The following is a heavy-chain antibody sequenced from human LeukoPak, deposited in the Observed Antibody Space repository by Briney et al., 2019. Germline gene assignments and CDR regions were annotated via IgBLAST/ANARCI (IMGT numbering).Heavy chain of an antibody. V-gene: IGHV1-2*02. CDR1: GYILNTCY. D-gene: IGHD2-21*02. J-gene: IGHJ4*02. CDR2: INPSTGST. Sequence: ASVNVSCRAAGYILNTCYIHWARQARGQGLEWMGLINPSTGSTNYAQSFQGRVTVTRDTSISTAYMELSRLRSDDTAVYYCARDYCGGDCFPDYWGQGTLVTVSS. CDR3: ARDYCGGDCFPDY.